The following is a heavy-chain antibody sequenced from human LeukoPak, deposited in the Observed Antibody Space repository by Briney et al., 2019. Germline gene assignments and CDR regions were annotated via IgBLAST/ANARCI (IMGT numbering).Heavy chain of an antibody. CDR1: GFTVSSNY. J-gene: IGHJ6*03. Sequence: GGSLRLSCVVSGFTVSSNYMSWVRQAPGKGLEWVSVMYSAGFTYYADSVKGRFTISRDNSKNTLNLQMNSLRAEDTAVYYCARAPPGRSAVHYMDVWGKGTTVTVSS. V-gene: IGHV3-53*01. D-gene: IGHD6-19*01. CDR2: MYSAGFT. CDR3: ARAPPGRSAVHYMDV.